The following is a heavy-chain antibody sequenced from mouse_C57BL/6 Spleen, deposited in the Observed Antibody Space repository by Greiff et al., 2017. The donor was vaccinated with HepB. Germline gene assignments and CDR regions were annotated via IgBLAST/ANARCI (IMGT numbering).Heavy chain of an antibody. CDR3: AREHYYGSSFYAMDY. Sequence: EVQRVESGPGLVKPSQSLSLTCSVTGYSITSGYYWNWIRQFPGNKLEWMGYISYDGSNNYNPSLKNRISITRDTSKNQFFLKLNSVTTEDTATYYCAREHYYGSSFYAMDYWGQGTSVTVSS. J-gene: IGHJ4*01. V-gene: IGHV3-6*01. D-gene: IGHD1-1*01. CDR1: GYSITSGYY. CDR2: ISYDGSN.